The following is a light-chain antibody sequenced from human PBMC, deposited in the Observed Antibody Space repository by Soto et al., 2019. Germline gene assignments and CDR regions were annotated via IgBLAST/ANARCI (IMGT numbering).Light chain of an antibody. V-gene: IGKV3-15*01. J-gene: IGKJ4*01. CDR1: QNVKTR. CDR2: DAF. Sequence: EKVMTQSPATLSVSPGERATLSCRASQNVKTRLAWYQQKPGQAPRLLIYDAFTRATGIPARFSGSASGTEFTLTISSLKSEDLAVYYCQQYDEWPLTVGGGTKVKIK. CDR3: QQYDEWPLT.